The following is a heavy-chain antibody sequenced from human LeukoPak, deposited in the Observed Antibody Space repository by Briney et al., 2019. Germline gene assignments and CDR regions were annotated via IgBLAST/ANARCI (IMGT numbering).Heavy chain of an antibody. CDR1: GFTFSSYE. V-gene: IGHV3-48*03. CDR2: ISSSGSTI. D-gene: IGHD2-21*02. Sequence: GGSLRLSCAASGFTFSSYEMNWVRQAPGKWLEWVSYISSSGSTIYYADSVKGRFTISRDNAKNSLYLQMNSLRAEDTAVYYCARDRVVVTAIQTRYFDYWGQGTLVTVSS. J-gene: IGHJ4*02. CDR3: ARDRVVVTAIQTRYFDY.